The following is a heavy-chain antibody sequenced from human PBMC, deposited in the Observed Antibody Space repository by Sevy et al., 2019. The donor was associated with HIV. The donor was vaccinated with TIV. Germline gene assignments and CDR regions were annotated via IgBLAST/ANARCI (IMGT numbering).Heavy chain of an antibody. D-gene: IGHD2-2*01. CDR2: LSFACGRI. V-gene: IGHV3-23*01. J-gene: IGHJ4*02. CDR1: GFTFSKYS. Sequence: GGYLRLSCVASGFTFSKYSMSWVRQTPGKGLEWVSTLSFACGRINYADSVKGRFTMSRDDSRNTFYLQMDSLRAEDTAIYYRAREGCSKPHDYWGQGTLVTVSS. CDR3: AREGCSKPHDY.